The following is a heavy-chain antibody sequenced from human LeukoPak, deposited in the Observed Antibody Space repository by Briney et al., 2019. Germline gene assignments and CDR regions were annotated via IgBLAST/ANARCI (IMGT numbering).Heavy chain of an antibody. V-gene: IGHV3-7*01. J-gene: IGHJ4*02. Sequence: GGSLRLSCAASGFTFSSYWMSWVRQAPGKGLEWVANIKQDGSEKYYVDSVKGRFTISRDNAKNSLYLQMNSLRAEDTAVYYCARGMEYGDYGFDYWGQGTLVTVSS. CDR2: IKQDGSEK. CDR1: GFTFSSYW. D-gene: IGHD4-17*01. CDR3: ARGMEYGDYGFDY.